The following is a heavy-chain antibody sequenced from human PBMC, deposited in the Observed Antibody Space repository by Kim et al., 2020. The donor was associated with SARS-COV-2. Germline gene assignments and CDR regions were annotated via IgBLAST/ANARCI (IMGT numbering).Heavy chain of an antibody. Sequence: GGSLRLSCAASGFTFNNAWMHWVRQAPGKGLEWVARIKSKIAGGTTDYDAPVEGSFTISRDDSKNTVSLQMNSLQTGDTAVYFCSRDYYCTIDVWGHGTTVTVSS. D-gene: IGHD2-21*01. CDR3: SRDYYCTIDV. V-gene: IGHV3-15*01. CDR1: GFTFNNAW. J-gene: IGHJ6*02. CDR2: IKSKIAGGTT.